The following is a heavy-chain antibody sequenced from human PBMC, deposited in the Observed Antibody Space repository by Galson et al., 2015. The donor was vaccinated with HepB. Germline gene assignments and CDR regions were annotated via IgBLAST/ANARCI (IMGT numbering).Heavy chain of an antibody. D-gene: IGHD6-6*01. Sequence: SLRLSCAASGFTFSSYAMHWVRQAPGKGLEWVAVISYDGSNKYYADSVKGRFTISRDTSKNTLYLQMNSLRAEDTAVYYCARAGLIAARPFDYWGQGTLVIVSS. J-gene: IGHJ4*02. V-gene: IGHV3-30-3*01. CDR2: ISYDGSNK. CDR1: GFTFSSYA. CDR3: ARAGLIAARPFDY.